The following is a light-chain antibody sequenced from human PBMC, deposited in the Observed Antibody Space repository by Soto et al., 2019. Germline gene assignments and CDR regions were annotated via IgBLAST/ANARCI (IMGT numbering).Light chain of an antibody. CDR3: TSYTTSSTLV. Sequence: QSALTQPASVSGSPVQSITISCTGTSSDVGGYNYVSWYQQYPGKAPKLMIYDVSNRPSGVSNRFSGSKSGNTASLTISGLQAEDEADYYCTSYTTSSTLVFGTGTKVTVL. J-gene: IGLJ1*01. CDR2: DVS. CDR1: SSDVGGYNY. V-gene: IGLV2-14*01.